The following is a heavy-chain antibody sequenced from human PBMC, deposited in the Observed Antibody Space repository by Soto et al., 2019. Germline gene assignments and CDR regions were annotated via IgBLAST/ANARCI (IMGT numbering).Heavy chain of an antibody. CDR2: INHSGST. CDR1: GGSFSGYY. Sequence: NPSETLSLTCAVYGGSFSGYYWSWIRQPPGKGLEWIGEINHSGSTNYNPSLKSRVTISVDTSKNQFSLKLSSVTAADTAVYYCARVVGAENAAFDIWGQGTMVTVSS. J-gene: IGHJ3*02. D-gene: IGHD2-15*01. V-gene: IGHV4-34*01. CDR3: ARVVGAENAAFDI.